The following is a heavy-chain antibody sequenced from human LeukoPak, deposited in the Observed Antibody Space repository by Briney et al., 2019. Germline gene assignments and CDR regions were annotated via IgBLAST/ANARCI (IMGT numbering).Heavy chain of an antibody. J-gene: IGHJ4*02. D-gene: IGHD6-25*01. CDR1: GFTFSDHY. CDR2: TRNKANSYTT. CDR3: AREVGSRRLPTETYYFDY. V-gene: IGHV3-72*01. Sequence: GGSLRLSCAASGFTFSDHYMDWVRQAPGKGLEWVGRTRNKANSYTTEYAASVKGRFTISRDDSKNSLYLQMNSLKTEDTAVYYCAREVGSRRLPTETYYFDYWGQGTLVTVSS.